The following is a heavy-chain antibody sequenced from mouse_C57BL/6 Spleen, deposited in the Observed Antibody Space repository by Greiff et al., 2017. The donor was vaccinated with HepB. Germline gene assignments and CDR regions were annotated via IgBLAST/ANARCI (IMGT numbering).Heavy chain of an antibody. CDR1: GFTFSDYG. V-gene: IGHV5-17*01. CDR2: ISSGSSTI. D-gene: IGHD2-12*01. CDR3: ARSYSYYAMDY. J-gene: IGHJ4*01. Sequence: EVNVVESGGGLVKPGGSLKLSCAASGFTFSDYGMHWVRQAPEKGLEWVAYISSGSSTIYYADTVKGRFTISRDNAKNTLFLQMTSLRSEDTAMYYCARSYSYYAMDYWGQGTSVTVSS.